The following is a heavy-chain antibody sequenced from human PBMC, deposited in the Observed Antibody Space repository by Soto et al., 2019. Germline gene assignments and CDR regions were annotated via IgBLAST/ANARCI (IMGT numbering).Heavy chain of an antibody. CDR1: GGSISSSSYY. CDR3: LSISTVYYYYFIDV. V-gene: IGHV4-39*01. CDR2: IYYSGST. Sequence: SETLSLTCTVSGGSISSSSYYWGWIRQPPGKGLEWIGSIYYSGSTYYNPSLKSRVTISVDTSKNQFSLKLSSVTAADTAVYYCLSISTVYYYYFIDVWGKGSSVTGSS. D-gene: IGHD4-4*01. J-gene: IGHJ6*03.